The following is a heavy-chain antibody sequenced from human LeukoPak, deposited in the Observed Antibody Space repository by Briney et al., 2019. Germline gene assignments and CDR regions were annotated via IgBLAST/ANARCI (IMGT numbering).Heavy chain of an antibody. Sequence: GESLKISCKGSGYSFTSYWIGWVRQMPGKGLEWMGIIYPGDSDTRYSPSFQGQVTISADKSISTAYLQWSSLKASDTAMYYCARLAGYSSGWYVRGGLDYWGQGTLVTVSS. J-gene: IGHJ4*02. V-gene: IGHV5-51*01. CDR1: GYSFTSYW. D-gene: IGHD6-19*01. CDR3: ARLAGYSSGWYVRGGLDY. CDR2: IYPGDSDT.